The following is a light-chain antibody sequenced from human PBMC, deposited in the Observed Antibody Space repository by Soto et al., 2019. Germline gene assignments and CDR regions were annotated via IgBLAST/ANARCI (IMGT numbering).Light chain of an antibody. V-gene: IGKV3D-15*01. CDR3: QQYNNWPPWT. CDR1: QRLSASD. CDR2: GVS. J-gene: IGKJ1*01. Sequence: ELVLTQSPGTLSLSPGQRATLSCRASQRLSASDIAWYQQKPGQAPKFLIYGVSSRATGIPDRFSGSGSGTEFTLTISSLQSEDFAVYYCQQYNNWPPWTFGQGTKVDIK.